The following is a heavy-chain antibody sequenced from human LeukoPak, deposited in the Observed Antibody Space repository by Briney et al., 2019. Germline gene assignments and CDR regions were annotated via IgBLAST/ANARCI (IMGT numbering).Heavy chain of an antibody. V-gene: IGHV4-59*01. Sequence: SETLSLTCTVSGGSISSYYWSWIRQPPGKGLEWIGYIYYSGSTNYNPSLKSRVTISIDTSKNQFSLRLSSVTAADTAVYYCARENDRYGRIDYWGQGTQVTVSS. CDR3: ARENDRYGRIDY. J-gene: IGHJ4*02. CDR2: IYYSGST. CDR1: GGSISSYY. D-gene: IGHD5-18*01.